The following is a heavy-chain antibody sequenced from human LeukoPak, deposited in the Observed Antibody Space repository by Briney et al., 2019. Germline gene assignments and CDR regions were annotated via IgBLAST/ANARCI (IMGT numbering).Heavy chain of an antibody. D-gene: IGHD3-16*02. CDR1: GFTFSSCA. J-gene: IGHJ4*02. Sequence: GGSLRLSCATSGFTFSSCAMHWVRQASGKGLEWVVFISYDGSNKYYADSVKGRFTISRDNSKNTLYLQMNSLRPEDTAVYYCAKDWSYHYTVDYWGQGTLGTVSS. CDR2: ISYDGSNK. V-gene: IGHV3-30*18. CDR3: AKDWSYHYTVDY.